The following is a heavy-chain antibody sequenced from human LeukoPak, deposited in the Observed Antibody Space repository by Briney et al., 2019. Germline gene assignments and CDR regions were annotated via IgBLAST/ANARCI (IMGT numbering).Heavy chain of an antibody. V-gene: IGHV3-21*01. CDR2: ISSSSYI. D-gene: IGHD2-2*01. CDR1: GFTFSSYS. CDR3: ARDIVVVPAAKDGMDV. Sequence: GGSLRLSCAASGFTFSSYSMNWVRQAPGKGLEWVSSISSSSYIYYADSVKGRFTISRDNAKNSLYLQMNSLRAEDTAVYYCARDIVVVPAAKDGMDVWGQGTTVTVSS. J-gene: IGHJ6*02.